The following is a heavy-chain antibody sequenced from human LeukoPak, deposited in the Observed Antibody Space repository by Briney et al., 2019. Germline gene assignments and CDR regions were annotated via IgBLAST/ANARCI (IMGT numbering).Heavy chain of an antibody. J-gene: IGHJ4*02. CDR1: GFTFRNAW. D-gene: IGHD4-17*01. Sequence: GGSLRLSCAASGFTFRNAWMSWVRQAPGKGLEWVGRIKSRTDGGTIEYAAPVKGRFSISRDDSKNTLYLQINSLKTEDTAVYYRADLGDYAVGWGQGTLVTVSS. CDR3: ADLGDYAVG. V-gene: IGHV3-15*01. CDR2: IKSRTDGGTI.